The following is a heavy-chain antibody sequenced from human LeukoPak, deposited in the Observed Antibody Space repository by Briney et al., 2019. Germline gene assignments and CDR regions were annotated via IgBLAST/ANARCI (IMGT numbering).Heavy chain of an antibody. J-gene: IGHJ4*02. CDR2: ISSSSSTI. CDR1: GFTFSSYS. Sequence: GGSLRLSCAASGFTFSSYSMTWVRQAPGKGLEWVSYISSSSSTIYYADSVKGRFTISRDNAKNSLYLQMNSLRAEDTAVYYCASLICSSSSAFDYWGQGTLVTVSS. D-gene: IGHD6-6*01. V-gene: IGHV3-48*01. CDR3: ASLICSSSSAFDY.